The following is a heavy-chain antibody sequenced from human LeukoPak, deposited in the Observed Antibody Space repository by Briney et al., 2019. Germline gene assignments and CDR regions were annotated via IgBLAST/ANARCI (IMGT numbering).Heavy chain of an antibody. CDR3: ARESGRFLEWLAAADAFDI. CDR1: GFTFSSYS. V-gene: IGHV3-21*01. Sequence: PGGSLRLSCAASGFTFSSYSMNWVRQAPGKGLEWVSSISSSSSYIYYADSVKGRFTISRDNAKNSLYLQMNSLRAEDTAVYYCARESGRFLEWLAAADAFDIWGLGTMVTVSS. D-gene: IGHD3-3*01. CDR2: ISSSSSYI. J-gene: IGHJ3*02.